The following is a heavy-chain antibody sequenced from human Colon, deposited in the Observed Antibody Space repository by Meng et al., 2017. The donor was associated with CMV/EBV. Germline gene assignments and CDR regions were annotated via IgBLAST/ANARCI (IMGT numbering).Heavy chain of an antibody. CDR1: GFTFTNDA. CDR2: IKSKIDGGKI. D-gene: IGHD2-15*01. V-gene: IGHV3-15*01. J-gene: IGHJ4*02. CDR3: TTLLRGF. Sequence: RSCAASGFTFTNDAMTWVRQASGKGLEWIGRIKSKIDGGKIDYAAPVRGRFAISRDDSKATVYLQIDTLEIEDTGMYYCTTLLRGFWGQGTLVTVSS.